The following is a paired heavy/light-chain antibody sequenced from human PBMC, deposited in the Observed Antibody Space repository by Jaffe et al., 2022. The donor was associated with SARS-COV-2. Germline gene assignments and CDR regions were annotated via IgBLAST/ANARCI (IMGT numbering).Heavy chain of an antibody. V-gene: IGHV4-4*02. Sequence: QVQLQESGPGLVNPSGTLSLTCAVSGGSITSANWWVWVRQPPGKALEWIGEVYHTGNTNYNPSLTSRVTISVDKSKNQFSLRLTSVTAADTAVYYCARDPGRAVAVIWGQGTLVTVSS. CDR2: VYHTGNT. CDR1: GGSITSANW. CDR3: ARDPGRAVAVI. D-gene: IGHD6-19*01. J-gene: IGHJ3*02.
Light chain of an antibody. V-gene: IGKV1-5*03. CDR2: HAS. CDR3: QQCHTYDRT. CDR1: QSISTS. J-gene: IGKJ1*01. Sequence: DIQMTQSPSTLSASVGDRVTITCRASQSISTSLAWYQQKPGKAPKLLIYHASTLESGVSSRFSGSGSGTEFTLTINSLQPDDFGAYYCQQCHTYDRTFGQGTKVEIK.